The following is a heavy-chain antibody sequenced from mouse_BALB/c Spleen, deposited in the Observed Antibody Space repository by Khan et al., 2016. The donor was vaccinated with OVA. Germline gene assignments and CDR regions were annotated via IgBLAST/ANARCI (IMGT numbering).Heavy chain of an antibody. D-gene: IGHD1-2*01. CDR1: GYSITSGYG. V-gene: IGHV3-2*02. CDR3: DRTARIKY. Sequence: EVQLQESGPGLVKPSQSLSLTCTVTGYSITSGYGWNWIRQFPGNKLEWMGYISYSGSPNYNPSLKSRISITLDTSKNQFFLQFNSVNTEDTATEYCDRTARIKYWGQGTTLTVSS. J-gene: IGHJ2*01. CDR2: ISYSGSP.